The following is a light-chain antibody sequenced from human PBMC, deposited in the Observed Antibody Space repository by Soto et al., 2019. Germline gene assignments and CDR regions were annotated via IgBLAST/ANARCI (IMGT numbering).Light chain of an antibody. CDR2: DVT. Sequence: QSALTQPASVSGSPGQSITISCTGTSSDVGGYNYVSWYQQYPGKAPKLVIYDVTNRPSGVSNRFSGSKSGNTASLTISGLQAEDESDYYRCSFTGSTTYVFGTGTKLTVL. J-gene: IGLJ1*01. CDR3: CSFTGSTTYV. V-gene: IGLV2-14*01. CDR1: SSDVGGYNY.